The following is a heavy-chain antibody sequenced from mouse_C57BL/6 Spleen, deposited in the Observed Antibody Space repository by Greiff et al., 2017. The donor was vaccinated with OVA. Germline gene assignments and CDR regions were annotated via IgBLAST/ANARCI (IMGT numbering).Heavy chain of an antibody. CDR1: GYAFSSSW. D-gene: IGHD3-1*01. Sequence: VQLQQSGPELVKPGASVKISCKASGYAFSSSWMNWVKQRPGKGLEWIGRIYPGDGDTNYNGKFTGKATLTADKSSSTASMQLGSLTSEDAAVYFCAREGGSMDYWGQGTSVTVSS. V-gene: IGHV1-82*01. J-gene: IGHJ4*01. CDR2: IYPGDGDT. CDR3: AREGGSMDY.